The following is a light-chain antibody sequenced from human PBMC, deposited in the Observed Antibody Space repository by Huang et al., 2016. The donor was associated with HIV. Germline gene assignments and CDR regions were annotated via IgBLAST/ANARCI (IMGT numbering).Light chain of an antibody. V-gene: IGKV4-1*01. CDR1: QNDLFSSTNKNY. J-gene: IGKJ1*01. CDR2: WAS. CDR3: KQYDSSPE. Sequence: DIVLTQSPDTLVVSLGERATINCKSSQNDLFSSTNKNYLAWYQQKPGQPPNAFIYWASTRESGVPDRSTGSGSGTDFTLTISSLQAEDVAIYYCKQYDSSPEFGQGTRVEI.